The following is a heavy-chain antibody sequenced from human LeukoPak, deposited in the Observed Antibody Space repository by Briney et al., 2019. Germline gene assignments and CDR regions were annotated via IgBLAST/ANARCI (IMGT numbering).Heavy chain of an antibody. CDR2: IWYDGSNK. J-gene: IGHJ4*02. D-gene: IGHD1-7*01. CDR1: GFTFSSYG. Sequence: GGSLRFSCAASGFTFSSYGMHWVRQAPGKGLEWVAVIWYDGSNKYYADSVKGRFTISRDNSKNTLYLQMNSLRAEDTAVYYCARVRSNWNYEGLDYWGQGTLVTVSS. V-gene: IGHV3-33*08. CDR3: ARVRSNWNYEGLDY.